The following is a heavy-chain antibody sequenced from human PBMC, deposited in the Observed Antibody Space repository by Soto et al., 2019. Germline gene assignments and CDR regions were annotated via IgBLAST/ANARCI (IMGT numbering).Heavy chain of an antibody. CDR1: GFTFSSYS. J-gene: IGHJ4*02. CDR3: ARTNGAYSNYFDY. CDR2: IGGSSGHI. Sequence: EVQLVESGGGLVKPGGSLRLSCAASGFTFSSYSMVWVRQAPEKGLEWVCSIGGSSGHIYYADSLKGRFTISRDNAKNSLYLQMNSLRVDDTAVYYCARTNGAYSNYFDYWGQGTLVTVSS. V-gene: IGHV3-21*01. D-gene: IGHD2-8*01.